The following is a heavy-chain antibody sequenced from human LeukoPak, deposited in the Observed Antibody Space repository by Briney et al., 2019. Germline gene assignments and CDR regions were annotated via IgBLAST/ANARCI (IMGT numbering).Heavy chain of an antibody. CDR2: IIPIFGTA. J-gene: IGHJ6*04. Sequence: GASVKVSCKASGGTFSSYAISWVRQAPGQGLEWMGGIIPIFGTANYAQKFQGRVTITADKSTSTAYMELSRLRAEDTAVYYCAGGGGNGAAAEGGNYYGMDVWGKGTTVTVSS. V-gene: IGHV1-69*06. CDR1: GGTFSSYA. CDR3: AGGGGNGAAAEGGNYYGMDV. D-gene: IGHD1-1*01.